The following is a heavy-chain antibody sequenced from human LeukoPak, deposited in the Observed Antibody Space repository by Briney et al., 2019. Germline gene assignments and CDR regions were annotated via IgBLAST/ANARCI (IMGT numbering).Heavy chain of an antibody. V-gene: IGHV3-21*01. CDR2: IDNSGSSK. CDR3: ARDRGSGWYGDLGY. D-gene: IGHD6-19*01. J-gene: IGHJ4*02. Sequence: GGSLRLSCVASGFTFSSYSMTWVRRAPGKRLEWVSSIDNSGSSKFYADSVKGRVTISRDNAENSLYLQMNSLRVEDTAVYYCARDRGSGWYGDLGYWGQGTLVTVSS. CDR1: GFTFSSYS.